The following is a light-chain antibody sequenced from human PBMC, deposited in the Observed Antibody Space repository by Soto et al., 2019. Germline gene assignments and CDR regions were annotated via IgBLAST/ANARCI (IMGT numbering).Light chain of an antibody. Sequence: SYVLTQPPSVSVAPGQTATITCGGPNIGSRSVHWYQLKPRQAPVLVVFDDSDRPSGIPERFSGSNSGNTATLTINRVEGGDEADYFCQVWDSNTDHLFGGGTKLTVL. CDR3: QVWDSNTDHL. V-gene: IGLV3-21*02. CDR2: DDS. CDR1: NIGSRS. J-gene: IGLJ2*01.